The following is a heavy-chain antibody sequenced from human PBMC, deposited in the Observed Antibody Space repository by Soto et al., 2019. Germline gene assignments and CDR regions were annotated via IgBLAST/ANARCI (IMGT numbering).Heavy chain of an antibody. CDR1: GFTFSSYA. CDR3: ARDSIRSYFDY. V-gene: IGHV3-30-3*01. D-gene: IGHD2-2*01. Sequence: GGSLRLSCAASGFTFSSYAMHWVRQAPGKGRGWVAVISYDGSNKYYADSVKGRFTISRDNSKNTLYMQMNSLRAEDTAVYYCARDSIRSYFDYWGQGTLVTVSS. J-gene: IGHJ4*02. CDR2: ISYDGSNK.